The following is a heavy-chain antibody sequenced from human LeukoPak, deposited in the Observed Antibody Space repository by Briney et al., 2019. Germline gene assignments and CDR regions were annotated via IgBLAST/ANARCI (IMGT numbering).Heavy chain of an antibody. D-gene: IGHD3-9*01. J-gene: IGHJ5*02. V-gene: IGHV1-69*04. CDR3: ARAVDDDLAGYYWGDWFDP. CDR2: IIVTLGTP. CDR1: GGTFTNYA. Sequence: SVKVSCKATGGTFTNYAVSWVRQAPGQGLEWMGRIIVTLGTPNYAQKFQGRVANTADKSTSTAYMELSSLRSEDTAVYYCARAVDDDLAGYYWGDWFDPWGQGTLVTVSS.